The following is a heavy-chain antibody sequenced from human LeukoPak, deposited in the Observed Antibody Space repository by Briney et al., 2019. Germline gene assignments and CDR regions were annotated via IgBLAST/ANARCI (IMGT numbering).Heavy chain of an antibody. CDR1: GGSISSGGYY. V-gene: IGHV4-31*03. Sequence: SQTLSLTCTVSGGSISSGGYYWSWIRQHPGKGLECIRYIYYSGSTYYNPSLKSRVTISVDTSKNQFSLKLSSVTAADTAVYYCARVLTTEAALWDYWGQGTLVTVSS. J-gene: IGHJ4*02. CDR3: ARVLTTEAALWDY. CDR2: IYYSGST. D-gene: IGHD4/OR15-4a*01.